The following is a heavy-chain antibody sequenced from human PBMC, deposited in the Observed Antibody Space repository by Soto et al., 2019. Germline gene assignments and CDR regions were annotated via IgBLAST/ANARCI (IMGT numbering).Heavy chain of an antibody. CDR2: ISGSAINT. D-gene: IGHD3-22*01. CDR3: AKGQGYYYDASGYTFDY. CDR1: GFTFSNYA. V-gene: IGHV3-23*01. J-gene: IGHJ4*02. Sequence: SGGDLVQPGGSLRLSCAASGFTFSNYAMSWFRQAPGKGLEWVSAISGSAINTYYADSVRGRFTISRDNSKNTLYLQMNHLRAEDTAVYSCAKGQGYYYDASGYTFDYWGQGTLVTVSS.